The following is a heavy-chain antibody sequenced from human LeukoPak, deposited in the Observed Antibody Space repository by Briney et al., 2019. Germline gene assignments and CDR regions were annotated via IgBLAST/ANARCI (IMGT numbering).Heavy chain of an antibody. V-gene: IGHV3-23*03. CDR1: GFTFSSYS. Sequence: GGSLRLSCAASGFTFSSYSMNWVRQAPGKGLEWVSVIYTAGSTYYADSVKGRFTISRDNSKNTLYLQMNSLRAEDTAVYYCAKDSPPWSDIVVVPAAMGYYYGMDVWGQGTTVTVSS. CDR2: IYTAGST. D-gene: IGHD2-2*01. CDR3: AKDSPPWSDIVVVPAAMGYYYGMDV. J-gene: IGHJ6*02.